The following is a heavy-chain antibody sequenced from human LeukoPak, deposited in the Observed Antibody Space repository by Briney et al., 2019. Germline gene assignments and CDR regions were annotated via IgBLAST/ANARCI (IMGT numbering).Heavy chain of an antibody. D-gene: IGHD5-24*01. J-gene: IGHJ4*02. Sequence: SVKVSCKASGCTFSSYAISWVRQAPGQGLEWMGGIIPIFGTANYAQKFQGRVTITTDESTSTAYMELSSLRSEDTAVYYCASESRDNAEGFMGFDYWGQGTLVTVSS. CDR1: GCTFSSYA. CDR2: IIPIFGTA. CDR3: ASESRDNAEGFMGFDY. V-gene: IGHV1-69*05.